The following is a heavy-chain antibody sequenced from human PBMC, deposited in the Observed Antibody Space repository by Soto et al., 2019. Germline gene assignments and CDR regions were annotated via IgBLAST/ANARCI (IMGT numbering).Heavy chain of an antibody. CDR1: GFTFSSYS. V-gene: IGHV3-21*01. Sequence: GGSLRLSCAASGFTFSSYSMNWVRQAPGKGLEWVSSISSSSSYIYYADSVKGRFTISRDNAKNSLYLQMNSLRAEDTAVYYCARDGGYCSGGSCYPNWFDPWGQGTLGTVSS. CDR3: ARDGGYCSGGSCYPNWFDP. CDR2: ISSSSSYI. D-gene: IGHD2-15*01. J-gene: IGHJ5*02.